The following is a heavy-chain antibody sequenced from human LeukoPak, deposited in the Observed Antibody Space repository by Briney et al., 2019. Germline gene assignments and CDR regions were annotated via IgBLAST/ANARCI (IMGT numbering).Heavy chain of an antibody. CDR2: IIPIFGTA. Sequence: SVTVSCKASGGTFSSYAISWVRQAPGQGLEWMGGIIPIFGTANYAQKFQGRVTITADESTSTAYMELSSLRSEDTAVYYCARDDYGDFRRFDPWGQGTLVTVSS. V-gene: IGHV1-69*13. J-gene: IGHJ5*02. CDR1: GGTFSSYA. CDR3: ARDDYGDFRRFDP. D-gene: IGHD4-17*01.